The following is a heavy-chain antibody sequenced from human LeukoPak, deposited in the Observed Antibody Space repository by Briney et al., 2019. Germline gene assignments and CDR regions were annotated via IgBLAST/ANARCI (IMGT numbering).Heavy chain of an antibody. J-gene: IGHJ4*02. CDR2: INPNSGGT. D-gene: IGHD6-13*01. CDR1: GYTFTGYY. Sequence: ASVKVSCKASGYTFTGYYMHWVRQAPGQGLAWMGWINPNSGGTNYAQKFQGRVTMTRDTSISTAYMELSRLRSDDTAVYYCARASSPYSSSWYYFDYWGQGTLVTVSS. V-gene: IGHV1-2*02. CDR3: ARASSPYSSSWYYFDY.